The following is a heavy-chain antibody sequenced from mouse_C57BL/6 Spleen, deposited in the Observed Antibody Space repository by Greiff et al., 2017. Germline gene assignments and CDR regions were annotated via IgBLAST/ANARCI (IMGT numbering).Heavy chain of an antibody. J-gene: IGHJ4*01. V-gene: IGHV5-15*01. Sequence: EVKLVESGGGLVQPGGSLKLSCAASGFTFSDYGMAWVRQAPRKGPEWVAFISNLAYSIYYADTVTGRFTISSENAKNTLYLEMSSLRSEDTAMYYCARDSLYYGNYDYYAMDYWGQGTSVTVSS. CDR1: GFTFSDYG. D-gene: IGHD2-1*01. CDR3: ARDSLYYGNYDYYAMDY. CDR2: ISNLAYSI.